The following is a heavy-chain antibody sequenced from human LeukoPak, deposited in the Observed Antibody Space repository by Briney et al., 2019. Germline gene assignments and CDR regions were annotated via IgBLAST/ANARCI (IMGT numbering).Heavy chain of an antibody. V-gene: IGHV3-7*05. CDR3: ARDHVVRGVVWDY. CDR1: GFTFSSHW. D-gene: IGHD3-10*01. J-gene: IGHJ4*02. Sequence: GGSLRLSCAASGFTFSSHWMSWVRQAPGEGLEWVASINQDGSEKYYVDSVKGRFTISRDNAKNSLYLQMSSLRAEDTAFYYCARDHVVRGVVWDYWGQGTLVTVSS. CDR2: INQDGSEK.